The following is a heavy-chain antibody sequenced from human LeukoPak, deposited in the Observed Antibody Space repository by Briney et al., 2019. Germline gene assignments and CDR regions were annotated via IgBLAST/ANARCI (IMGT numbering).Heavy chain of an antibody. J-gene: IGHJ4*02. CDR1: GGSISSGSYY. CDR3: ASRGYRDY. V-gene: IGHV4-61*02. CDR2: IYTSGST. D-gene: IGHD5-18*01. Sequence: SETLSLTCTVSGGSISSGSYYWSWTRQPAGKGLEWIGRIYTSGSTNYNPSLKSRVTISVDTSKNQFSLKLSSVTAADTAVYYCASRGYRDYWGQGTLVTVSS.